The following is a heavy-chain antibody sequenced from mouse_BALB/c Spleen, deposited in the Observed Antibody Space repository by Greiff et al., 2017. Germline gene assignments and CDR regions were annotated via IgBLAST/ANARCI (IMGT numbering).Heavy chain of an antibody. D-gene: IGHD2-3*01. CDR3: ARHDGYYAMDY. CDR1: GFTFSSYA. J-gene: IGHJ4*01. Sequence: EVQLVESGGGLVKPGGSQKLSCAASGFTFSSYAMSWVRQTPEKRLEWVATISSGGSYTYYPDSVKGRFTISRDNAKNTLYLQMSSLRSEDTAMYYCARHDGYYAMDYWGQGTSVTVSS. V-gene: IGHV5-9-3*01. CDR2: ISSGGSYT.